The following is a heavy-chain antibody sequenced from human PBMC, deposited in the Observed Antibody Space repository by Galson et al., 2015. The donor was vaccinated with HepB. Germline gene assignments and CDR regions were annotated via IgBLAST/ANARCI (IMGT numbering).Heavy chain of an antibody. CDR2: INHSGST. CDR1: GGSFSGYY. V-gene: IGHV4-34*01. CDR3: ARGIAAAGRWRVDY. D-gene: IGHD6-13*01. Sequence: ETLSLTCAVYGGSFSGYYWSWIRQPPGKGLEWIGEINHSGSTNYNPSLKSRVSISVDTSKNQFSLKLSSVTAADTAVYYCARGIAAAGRWRVDYWGQGTLVTVSS. J-gene: IGHJ4*02.